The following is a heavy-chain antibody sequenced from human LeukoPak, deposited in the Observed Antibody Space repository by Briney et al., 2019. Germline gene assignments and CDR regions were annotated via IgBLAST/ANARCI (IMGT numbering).Heavy chain of an antibody. D-gene: IGHD5-24*01. CDR1: GFTVSSNY. J-gene: IGHJ4*02. CDR2: IYSGGST. V-gene: IGHV3-66*01. CDR3: AREMATIMDY. Sequence: GGSLRLSCAASGFTVSSNYMSWVRQAPGKGLEWVSVIYSGGSTYYADSVKGRFTISRDNSKNTLYLQMHSLRAEDTAVYYCAREMATIMDYWGQGTLVTVSS.